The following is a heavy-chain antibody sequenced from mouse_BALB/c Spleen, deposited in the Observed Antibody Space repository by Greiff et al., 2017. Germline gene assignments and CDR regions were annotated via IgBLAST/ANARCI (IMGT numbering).Heavy chain of an antibody. J-gene: IGHJ2*01. Sequence: EVKVVESGGGLVKPGVSLKLSCAASGFTFSDYYMYWVRQTPEKRLEWVATISDGGSYTYYPDSVKGRFTISRDNAKNNLYLQMSSLKSEDTAMYYCARGGLRRGRYYFDYWGQGTTLTVSS. D-gene: IGHD2-2*01. CDR2: ISDGGSYT. CDR3: ARGGLRRGRYYFDY. CDR1: GFTFSDYY. V-gene: IGHV5-4*02.